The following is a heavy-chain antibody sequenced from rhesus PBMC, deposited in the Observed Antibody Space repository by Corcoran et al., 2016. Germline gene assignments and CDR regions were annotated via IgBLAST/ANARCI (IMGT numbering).Heavy chain of an antibody. CDR1: GGSISSSY. CDR3: ARGKYNWNNGRVT. Sequence: QLQLQESGPGLVKPSETLSLTCAVSGGSISSSYWSWIRQAPGKGLEWIGYIYGSGSSTNYNPSLKSRVILSVDTSKTQLSLKLTSVTAADTAVYYCARGKYNWNNGRVTWGQGVLVTVSS. CDR2: IYGSGSST. V-gene: IGHV4-169*01. J-gene: IGHJ4*01. D-gene: IGHD1-20*01.